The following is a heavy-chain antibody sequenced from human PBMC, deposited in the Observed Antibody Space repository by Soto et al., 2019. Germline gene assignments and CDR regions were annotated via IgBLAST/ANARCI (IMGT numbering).Heavy chain of an antibody. V-gene: IGHV1-69*13. CDR1: GGTFSNFA. D-gene: IGHD2-21*01. J-gene: IGHJ6*02. CDR3: ARDRVMRGNSYYYGMDV. CDR2: IIPRFVTP. Sequence: ASVKVSCKTSGGTFSNFAISWVRLAPGQGLEWMGVIIPRFVTPTYAQRLQGRVSITADESTSTAYMELSSLRSEDTAVYYCARDRVMRGNSYYYGMDVWGQGTTVTVSS.